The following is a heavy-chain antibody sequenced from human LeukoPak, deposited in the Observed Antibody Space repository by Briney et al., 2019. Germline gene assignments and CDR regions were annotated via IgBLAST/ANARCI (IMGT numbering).Heavy chain of an antibody. CDR1: GFTLSSYS. CDR2: ISGSGGST. J-gene: IGHJ6*03. D-gene: IGHD3-9*01. V-gene: IGHV3-21*01. CDR3: AREGAYDILTGHTPGYMDV. Sequence: PGGSLRLSCAASGFTLSSYSMNWVRQAPGKGLEWVSAISGSGGSTYYADSVEGRFTISRDNAKNSLYLQMNSLRAEDTAVYYCAREGAYDILTGHTPGYMDVGSTGTTVTISS.